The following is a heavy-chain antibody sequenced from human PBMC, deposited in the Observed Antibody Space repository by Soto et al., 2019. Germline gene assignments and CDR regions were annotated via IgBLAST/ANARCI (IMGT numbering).Heavy chain of an antibody. CDR3: ARERGIYYYDSSGYFQDAFDI. Sequence: ASVKVSCKASGYTFTSYYMHWVRQAPGQGLEWKGIINPSGGSTSYAQKFQGRVTMSRDTSTSTVYMELSSLRSEDTAVYYCARERGIYYYDSSGYFQDAFDIWGQGTMVTVSS. J-gene: IGHJ3*02. D-gene: IGHD3-22*01. CDR1: GYTFTSYY. CDR2: INPSGGST. V-gene: IGHV1-46*01.